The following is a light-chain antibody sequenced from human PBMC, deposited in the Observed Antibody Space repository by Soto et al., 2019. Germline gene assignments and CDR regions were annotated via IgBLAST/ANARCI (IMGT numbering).Light chain of an antibody. CDR2: LNIDGSH. Sequence: QPVLTQSPSASASLGASVNLTCTLSSGHNSYAIAWHQQQPEKGPRYLMKLNIDGSHSKGDGIPHRFSGSSSGAERYLTISSLQSEDEADYYCQTWGTGIRVFGGGTKVTVL. CDR1: SGHNSYA. CDR3: QTWGTGIRV. V-gene: IGLV4-69*01. J-gene: IGLJ3*02.